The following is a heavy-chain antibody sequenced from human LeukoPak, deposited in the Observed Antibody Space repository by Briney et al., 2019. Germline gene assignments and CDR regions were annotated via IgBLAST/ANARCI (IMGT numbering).Heavy chain of an antibody. V-gene: IGHV3-7*03. Sequence: GGSLRLSCAASGFTFSSYWMNWVRQAPGKGLEWVANIKQDGSEKYYVDSVKGRFTISRDNTKNSLYLQMNSLRAEDTAVYYCAREAFYSSGWFSLFGFWGQGTLVTVSS. CDR2: IKQDGSEK. CDR3: AREAFYSSGWFSLFGF. CDR1: GFTFSSYW. J-gene: IGHJ4*02. D-gene: IGHD6-19*01.